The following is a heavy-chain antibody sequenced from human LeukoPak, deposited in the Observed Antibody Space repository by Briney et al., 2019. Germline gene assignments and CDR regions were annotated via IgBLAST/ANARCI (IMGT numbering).Heavy chain of an antibody. D-gene: IGHD2-8*01. CDR1: GYTFTDYY. CDR3: ARSARHCNNGVCFTDYYIDL. CDR2: INPKSGDT. Sequence: ASVKVSCKASGYTFTDYYIHWVRQAPGQGLEWMGWINPKSGDTNYAQKFQGRVTMTRDTSISTAYMEMSSLTSDDTAVYYCARSARHCNNGVCFTDYYIDLWGKGTTVIVSS. V-gene: IGHV1-2*02. J-gene: IGHJ6*03.